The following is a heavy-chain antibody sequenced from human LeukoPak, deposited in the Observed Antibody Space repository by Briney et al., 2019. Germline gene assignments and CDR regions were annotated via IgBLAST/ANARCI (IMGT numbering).Heavy chain of an antibody. CDR2: IYYSGST. CDR3: ARISLWFGELFMGYYYYYMDV. D-gene: IGHD3-10*01. Sequence: PSETLSLTCIVSGGSISSGRYYWGWIRQPPGKGLEWIGSIYYSGSTYYNPSLKSRVTISVDTSKNQFSLKLSSVTATDTAVYYCARISLWFGELFMGYYYYYMDVWGKGTTVTVSS. CDR1: GGSISSGRYY. J-gene: IGHJ6*03. V-gene: IGHV4-39*07.